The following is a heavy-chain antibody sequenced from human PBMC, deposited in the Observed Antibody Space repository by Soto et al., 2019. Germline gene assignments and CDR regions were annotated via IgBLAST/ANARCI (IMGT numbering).Heavy chain of an antibody. V-gene: IGHV3-30-3*01. J-gene: IGHJ4*02. CDR3: ARAYDSSGYYIFHY. Sequence: PGGSLRLSCAASGFTFSSYAMHWVRQAPGKGLEWVAVISYDGSNKYYADSVKGRFTISRDNSKNTLYLQMNSLRAEDTAVYYCARAYDSSGYYIFHYWGQGTLVTVSS. CDR2: ISYDGSNK. D-gene: IGHD3-22*01. CDR1: GFTFSSYA.